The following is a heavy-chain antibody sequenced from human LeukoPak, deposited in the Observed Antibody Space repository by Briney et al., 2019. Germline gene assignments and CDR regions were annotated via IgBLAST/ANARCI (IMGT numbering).Heavy chain of an antibody. D-gene: IGHD3-22*01. CDR3: ARWESYYDSSGGNWFDP. V-gene: IGHV4-61*01. CDR2: IYYSGST. J-gene: IGHJ5*02. CDR1: GYSISSGYY. Sequence: SETLSLTCTVSGYSISSGYYWGWIRQPPGKGLEWIGYIYYSGSTNYNPSLKSRVTISVDTSKNQFSLKLSSVTAADTAVYYCARWESYYDSSGGNWFDPWGQGTLVTVSS.